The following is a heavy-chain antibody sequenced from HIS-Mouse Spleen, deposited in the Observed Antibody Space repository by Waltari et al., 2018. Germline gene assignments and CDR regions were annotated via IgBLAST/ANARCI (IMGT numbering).Heavy chain of an antibody. CDR3: ARVEGIAARVNAFDI. CDR1: GFTFSSYW. J-gene: IGHJ3*02. CDR2: RKEEGSEK. D-gene: IGHD6-6*01. V-gene: IGHV3-7*01. Sequence: EVQLVESGGGLVQPGGSLRLSCAASGFTFSSYWMSWVRRAPGKGVEWGGNRKEEGSEKDYGDSVKGRFTISRDNAKNSLYLQMNSLRAEDTAVYYCARVEGIAARVNAFDIWGQGTMVTVSS.